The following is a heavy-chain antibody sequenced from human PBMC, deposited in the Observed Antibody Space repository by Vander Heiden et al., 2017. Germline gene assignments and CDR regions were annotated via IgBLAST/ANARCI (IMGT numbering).Heavy chain of an antibody. CDR1: EFEISTSA. CDR2: VTRQSTT. J-gene: IGHJ4*01. D-gene: IGHD6-19*01. Sequence: EVQVLEAGGGLVQPGGSLRRSGAGSEFEISTSAMSWVRQAAGEGLESVASVTRQSTTYYSNSVRGRFTISRDNAENTVYLQMNSLRAAATAVYYCATAPPSSGWPCFDLWGRGTLVSVSS. CDR3: ATAPPSSGWPCFDL. V-gene: IGHV3-23*01.